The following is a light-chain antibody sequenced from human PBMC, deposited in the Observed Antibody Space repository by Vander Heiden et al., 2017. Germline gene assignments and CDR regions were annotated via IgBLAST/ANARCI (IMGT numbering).Light chain of an antibody. CDR1: NIGTKG. CDR2: YKS. V-gene: IGLV3-21*04. CDR3: QVWDSSTDQVI. J-gene: IGLJ2*01. Sequence: SYVLTQPPSVSVAPGETASITCRGNNIGTKGLHWYQQKPGQAPVVAIYYKSARPSGIPDRFSGSISGNTATLTISRVEAGDEADYYCQVWDSSTDQVIFGGGTKVTVL.